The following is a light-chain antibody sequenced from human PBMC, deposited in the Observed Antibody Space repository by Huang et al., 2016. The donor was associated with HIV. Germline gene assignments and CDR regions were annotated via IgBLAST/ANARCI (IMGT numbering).Light chain of an antibody. CDR2: GAS. CDR1: QDVSSN. V-gene: IGKV3-15*01. CDR3: QQYNNWPRT. Sequence: ERVMTQSPDTLSVSPGERATLYCRASQDVSSNLAWYQQKPGQAPRLLVYGASTRVIDIPGRFSGSGSGTEFTLTISSLQSEDSAVYYCQQYNNWPRTFGQGTKLEIK. J-gene: IGKJ2*01.